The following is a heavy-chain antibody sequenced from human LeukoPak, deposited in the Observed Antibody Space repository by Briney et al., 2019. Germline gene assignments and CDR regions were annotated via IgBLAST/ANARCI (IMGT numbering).Heavy chain of an antibody. Sequence: GGSLRLSCAAPGIRAYSTYMCSVRQAPGKGLEWVSVIYSGGSTSYADSVKGRFTISRDNSKNPMYLQMNSLRAEDTAVYYCARITSTYFDYWGQGTLVTVSS. J-gene: IGHJ4*02. CDR2: IYSGGST. CDR3: ARITSTYFDY. D-gene: IGHD3-10*01. V-gene: IGHV3-53*01. CDR1: GIRAYSTY.